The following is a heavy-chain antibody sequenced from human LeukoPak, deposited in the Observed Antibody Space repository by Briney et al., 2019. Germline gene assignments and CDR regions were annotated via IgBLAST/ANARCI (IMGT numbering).Heavy chain of an antibody. CDR1: GFTFGDYA. V-gene: IGHV3-49*03. J-gene: IGHJ3*02. CDR3: TRAKMGTTGTTGAFDI. D-gene: IGHD1-1*01. CDR2: IRSKAYGGTT. Sequence: GGSLRLSCTASGFTFGDYAMSWFRQAPGKGLEWVGFIRSKAYGGTTEYAASVKGRFTISRDDSKSIAYLQMNSLKTEDTAVYYCTRAKMGTTGTTGAFDIWGQGTMVTVSS.